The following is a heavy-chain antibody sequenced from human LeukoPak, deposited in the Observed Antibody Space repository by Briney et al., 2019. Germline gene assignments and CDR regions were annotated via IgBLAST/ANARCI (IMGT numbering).Heavy chain of an antibody. V-gene: IGHV1-2*02. Sequence: EASVKVSCKASGNTFSGNYMHWVRQAPGQGLEWMGWINPNSGGTKYAQKFQGRVTMTRDTSISTAYMELSRLRSDGTAVYYCARDALYYYDSSGYPYYFDYWGQGTLVTVSS. D-gene: IGHD3-22*01. CDR1: GNTFSGNY. CDR2: INPNSGGT. J-gene: IGHJ4*02. CDR3: ARDALYYYDSSGYPYYFDY.